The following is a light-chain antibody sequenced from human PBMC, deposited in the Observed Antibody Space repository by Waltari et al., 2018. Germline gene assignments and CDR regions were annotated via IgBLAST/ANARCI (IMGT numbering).Light chain of an antibody. CDR3: QVWDSSRDLVL. CDR1: NIGSQG. V-gene: IGLV3-21*03. Sequence: SYVLTQPPSVSVAPGKTATITCGGDNIGSQGVNWDQQRPGQAPVLVVYDDSDRPSDIPERFSGSISGNMATLTVSRVEAGDEADYYCQVWDSSRDLVLIGGGTKLTVL. J-gene: IGLJ2*01. CDR2: DDS.